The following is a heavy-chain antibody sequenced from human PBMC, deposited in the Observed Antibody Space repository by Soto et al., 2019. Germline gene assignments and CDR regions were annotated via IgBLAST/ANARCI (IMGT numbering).Heavy chain of an antibody. D-gene: IGHD2-2*01. V-gene: IGHV2-70*12. CDR3: ARVVAAGAYYYYGMDV. J-gene: IGHJ6*02. CDR1: WFSLISTVMC. CDR2: IDWADDK. Sequence: GPTLVNPTQALTLTCAFSWFSLISTVMCVSWIRQPPGRALEWLALIDWADDKYYSTSLKTRLTISKDASINQVVLTMADMDPADTAIYYCARVVAAGAYYYYGMDVWGPGTTVTVSS.